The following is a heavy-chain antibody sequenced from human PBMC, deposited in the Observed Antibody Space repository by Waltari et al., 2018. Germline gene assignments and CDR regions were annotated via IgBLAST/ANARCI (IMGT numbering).Heavy chain of an antibody. CDR3: AIYGVATNHS. D-gene: IGHD5-12*01. J-gene: IGHJ5*01. Sequence: EVQLLESGGGLVQPGGSLRLSCTASGFTFSSFSMSWVRQAPGKGLQWISRIWISGANTYDATSYKGRSTVSRSTSTSSLSLKRISLRAENTAVYYTAIYGVATNHSWGPGTLVTVSS. CDR1: GFTFSSFS. CDR2: IWISGANT. V-gene: IGHV3-23*01.